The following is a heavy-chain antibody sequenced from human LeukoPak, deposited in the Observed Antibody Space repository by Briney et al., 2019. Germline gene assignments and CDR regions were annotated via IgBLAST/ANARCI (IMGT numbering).Heavy chain of an antibody. D-gene: IGHD5-18*01. J-gene: IGHJ3*02. Sequence: GGSLRLSCAASGFTFSSYWMSWVRQAPGKGLEWVSAISGSGGSTYYADSVKGRFTISRDNSKNTLYLQMNSLRAEDTAVYYCAKDLYGYSLGDAFDIWGQGTMVTVSS. CDR2: ISGSGGST. CDR1: GFTFSSYW. V-gene: IGHV3-23*01. CDR3: AKDLYGYSLGDAFDI.